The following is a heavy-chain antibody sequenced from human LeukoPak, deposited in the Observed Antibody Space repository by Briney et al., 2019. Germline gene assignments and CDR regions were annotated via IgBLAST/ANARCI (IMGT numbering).Heavy chain of an antibody. CDR1: GGTFSSYA. D-gene: IGHD6-13*01. V-gene: IGHV1-69*05. CDR2: IIPIFGTA. Sequence: SVKVSCKASGGTFSSYAISWVRPAPGQGLEWMGGIIPIFGTANYAQKFQGRVTITTDESTSTAYMELSSLRSEDTAVYYCARAAAAAFYYFDYWGQGTLVTVSS. J-gene: IGHJ4*02. CDR3: ARAAAAAFYYFDY.